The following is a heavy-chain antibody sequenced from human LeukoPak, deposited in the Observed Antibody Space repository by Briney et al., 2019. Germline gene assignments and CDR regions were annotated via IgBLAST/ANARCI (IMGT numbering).Heavy chain of an antibody. CDR2: IIPIFGTA. V-gene: IGHV1-69*13. J-gene: IGHJ3*02. Sequence: SVKVSCKASGGTFSSYAISWVRQAPGQGLEWMGGIIPIFGTANYAQKFQGRVTITADESTSTAYMELSSLRSEDTAVYYCARGLEQGVAFDIWGQGTMVTVSS. D-gene: IGHD1/OR15-1a*01. CDR3: ARGLEQGVAFDI. CDR1: GGTFSSYA.